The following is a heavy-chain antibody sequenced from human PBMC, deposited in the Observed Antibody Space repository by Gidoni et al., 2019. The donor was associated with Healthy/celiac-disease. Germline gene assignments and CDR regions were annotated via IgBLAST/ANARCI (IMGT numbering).Heavy chain of an antibody. D-gene: IGHD2-15*01. Sequence: QVQLQESGPGLGKPSETLSRTCTGSGGSISSYYWSWIRQPAGKGLEWIGRIYTSGSTNYNPSLKSRVTMSVDTSTYQFSLKLSSVTAADTAVYYCARDYPVVTGYFDLWGRGTLVTVSS. CDR2: IYTSGST. V-gene: IGHV4-4*07. CDR3: ARDYPVVTGYFDL. J-gene: IGHJ2*01. CDR1: GGSISSYY.